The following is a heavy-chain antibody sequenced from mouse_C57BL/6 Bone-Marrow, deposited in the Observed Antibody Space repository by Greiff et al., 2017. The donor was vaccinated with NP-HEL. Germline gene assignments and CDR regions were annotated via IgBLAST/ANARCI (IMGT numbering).Heavy chain of an antibody. V-gene: IGHV1-15*01. D-gene: IGHD1-2*01. CDR3: TREATGTSFDY. CDR1: GYTFTDYE. J-gene: IGHJ2*01. CDR2: IDPETGGT. Sequence: QVHVKQSGAELVRPGASVTLSCKASGYTFTDYEMHWVKQTPVHGLEWIGAIDPETGGTAYNQKFKGKAILTADKSSSTAYMELRSLTSEDSAVYYCTREATGTSFDYWGQGTTLTVSS.